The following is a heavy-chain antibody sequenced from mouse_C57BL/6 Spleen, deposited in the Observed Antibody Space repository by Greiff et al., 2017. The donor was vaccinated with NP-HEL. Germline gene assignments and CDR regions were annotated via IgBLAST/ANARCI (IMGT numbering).Heavy chain of an antibody. V-gene: IGHV5-16*01. CDR1: GFTFSDYY. Sequence: EVHLVESEGGLVQPGSSMKLSCTASGFTFSDYYMAWVRQVPEKGLEWVANINYDGSSTYYLDSLKSRFIISRDNAKNILYLQMSSLKSEDTATYYCARERTYYGSSWYFDVWGTGTTVTVSS. CDR2: INYDGSST. CDR3: ARERTYYGSSWYFDV. D-gene: IGHD1-1*01. J-gene: IGHJ1*03.